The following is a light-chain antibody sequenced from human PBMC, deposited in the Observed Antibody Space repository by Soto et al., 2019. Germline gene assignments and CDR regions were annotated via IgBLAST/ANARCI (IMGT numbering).Light chain of an antibody. V-gene: IGLV2-23*01. Sequence: QSALTQPASVSGSPGQSITIACTGISTDVENYNFVSWYQQHPGKVPKLIIYEDSKRPSGISDRFSGSKSGNSASLTISGLQDEDEADYYCCSHAGFNTPYVFATGTKVTVL. CDR1: STDVENYNF. CDR2: EDS. CDR3: CSHAGFNTPYV. J-gene: IGLJ1*01.